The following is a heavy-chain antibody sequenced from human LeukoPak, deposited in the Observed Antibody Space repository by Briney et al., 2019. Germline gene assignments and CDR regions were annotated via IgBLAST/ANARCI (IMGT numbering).Heavy chain of an antibody. D-gene: IGHD3-3*01. CDR2: INPNSGGT. J-gene: IGHJ6*02. CDR1: GYTFTGYY. V-gene: IGHV1-2*06. CDR3: ARAQEGPYYDFWSGSPVDYGMDV. Sequence: ASVTVSCKASGYTFTGYYMHWVRPAPRQGLEWMGRINPNSGGTNYAQTFQGRITMTRDTSISTAYMELSRLRSDDTAVYYCARAQEGPYYDFWSGSPVDYGMDVWGQGTTVTVSS.